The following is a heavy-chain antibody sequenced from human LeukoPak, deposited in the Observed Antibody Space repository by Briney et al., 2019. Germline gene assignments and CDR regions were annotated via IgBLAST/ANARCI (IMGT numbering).Heavy chain of an antibody. J-gene: IGHJ4*02. CDR2: ISNDGRNQ. D-gene: IGHD5-18*01. Sequence: GRSLRLSCAVSGFTFNSFGMHWVRQTPGKGLEWVTVISNDGRNQYYADSVKGRFTISRDNSKNTLYLQMNSLRAEDTAVYYCARGQLWLLDYWGQGTLVTVSS. CDR3: ARGQLWLLDY. CDR1: GFTFNSFG. V-gene: IGHV3-30*03.